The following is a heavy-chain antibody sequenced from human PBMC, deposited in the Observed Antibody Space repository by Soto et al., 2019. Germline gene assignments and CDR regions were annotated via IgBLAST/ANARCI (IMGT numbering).Heavy chain of an antibody. CDR2: ISGSGGST. J-gene: IGHJ4*02. CDR3: AKDREGYCSSTSCSSYG. D-gene: IGHD2-2*01. Sequence: HPGGSLRLSXAASGFTFSSYAMSWVRQAPGKGLEWVSAISGSGGSTYYADSVKGRFTISRDNSKNTLYLQMNSLRAEDTAVYYCAKDREGYCSSTSCSSYGWGQGTLVTVSS. V-gene: IGHV3-23*01. CDR1: GFTFSSYA.